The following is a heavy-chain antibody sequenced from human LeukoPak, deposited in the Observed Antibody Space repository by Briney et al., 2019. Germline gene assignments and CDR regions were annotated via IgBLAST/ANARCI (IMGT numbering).Heavy chain of an antibody. D-gene: IGHD6-19*01. Sequence: ASVKVSCKASGYTFTGYYMHWVQQAPGQGLEWMGWINPNSGGTNYAQKFQGRVTMTRDTSISTAYMELSRLGSDDTAVYYCAREPVAVAGTGLYYWGQGTLVTVSS. CDR1: GYTFTGYY. CDR2: INPNSGGT. V-gene: IGHV1-2*02. J-gene: IGHJ4*02. CDR3: AREPVAVAGTGLYY.